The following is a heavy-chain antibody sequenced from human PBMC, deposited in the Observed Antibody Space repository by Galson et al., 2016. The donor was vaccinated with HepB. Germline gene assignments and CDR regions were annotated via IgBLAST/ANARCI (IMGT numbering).Heavy chain of an antibody. J-gene: IGHJ4*02. D-gene: IGHD6-19*01. Sequence: SLRLSCAASGFTFSNYGIHWVRQAPGKGLEWVAVISYDGSNKYYADSVMDRVTVSRDNFMNTAYLQMNSLRGEDTALYYCAKANRNWLVWDSFDHWGQGTLVTVSS. CDR3: AKANRNWLVWDSFDH. V-gene: IGHV3-30*18. CDR2: ISYDGSNK. CDR1: GFTFSNYG.